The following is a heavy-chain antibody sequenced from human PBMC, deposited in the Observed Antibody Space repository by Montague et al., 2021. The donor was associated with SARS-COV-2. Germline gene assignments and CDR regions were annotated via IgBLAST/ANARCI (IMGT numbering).Heavy chain of an antibody. Sequence: SETLSLTCAVYGGSFSGHSWSWVRQPPGKGLEWIGEVSESGSINYNPSLKNRVTISVATSTNQYSLKLSSLTAADTAVYFCARGRTGAEPATALGLGFFYSYFMDVWAKGPRSPSP. CDR1: GGSFSGHS. CDR2: VSESGSI. V-gene: IGHV4-34*01. J-gene: IGHJ6*03. D-gene: IGHD1-26*01. CDR3: ARGRTGAEPATALGLGFFYSYFMDV.